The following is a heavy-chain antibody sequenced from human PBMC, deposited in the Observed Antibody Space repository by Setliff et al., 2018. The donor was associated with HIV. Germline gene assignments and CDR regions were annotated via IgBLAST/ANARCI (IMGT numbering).Heavy chain of an antibody. J-gene: IGHJ4*02. CDR3: ARLDWFSKNFDF. CDR1: GASISNNNYW. D-gene: IGHD3-3*01. V-gene: IGHV4-4*02. CDR2: AYHRGNT. Sequence: KASETLSLTCSVSGASISNNNYWWSWVRQPPGKGLEWIGEAYHRGNTNYNPSLKSRVTMSVDKSLNQVALKLSSVTAADTAVYFCARLDWFSKNFDFWGQGTLVTVS.